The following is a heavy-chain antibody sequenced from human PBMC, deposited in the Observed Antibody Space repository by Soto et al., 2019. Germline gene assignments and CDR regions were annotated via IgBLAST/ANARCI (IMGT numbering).Heavy chain of an antibody. CDR1: GGSISSGDYY. J-gene: IGHJ1*01. CDR2: IYYSGST. CDR3: ARSSGWYRSPEYFQH. Sequence: QVQLQESGPGLVKPSQTLSLTCTVSGGSISSGDYYWSWIRQPPGKGLEWIGYIYYSGSTYYNPSLNSRVTRSVDTSTNQFSLKLSSVTAADTAVYYCARSSGWYRSPEYFQHWGQGTLVTVSS. D-gene: IGHD6-19*01. V-gene: IGHV4-30-4*01.